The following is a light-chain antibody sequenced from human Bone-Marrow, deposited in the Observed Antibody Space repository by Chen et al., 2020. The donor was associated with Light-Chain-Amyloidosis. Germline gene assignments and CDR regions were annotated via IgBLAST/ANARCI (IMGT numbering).Light chain of an antibody. CDR3: SSYTIPNTLV. Sequence: QSALTQPASVSGSPGQSITISCTGTSSDVGGDNHVSWYQPHPDKAPKLMIYEVTNRPSWVPDRFSGSKSDNTASLTISGLQTEDEADYFCSSYTIPNTLVFGSGTRVTVL. J-gene: IGLJ1*01. CDR2: EVT. CDR1: SSDVGGDNH. V-gene: IGLV2-14*01.